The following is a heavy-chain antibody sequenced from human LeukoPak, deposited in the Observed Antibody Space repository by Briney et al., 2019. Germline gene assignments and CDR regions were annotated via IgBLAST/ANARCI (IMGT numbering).Heavy chain of an antibody. J-gene: IGHJ4*02. CDR3: ARGPTRDYFDY. Sequence: SETLSLTCTDSGGSISSGGYYWSWIRQHPGKGLEWIGYIYYSGSTYYNPSLKSRVTISVDTSKNQFSLKLSSVTAADTAVYYCARGPTRDYFDYWGQGTLVTVSS. CDR2: IYYSGST. V-gene: IGHV4-31*03. CDR1: GGSISSGGYY.